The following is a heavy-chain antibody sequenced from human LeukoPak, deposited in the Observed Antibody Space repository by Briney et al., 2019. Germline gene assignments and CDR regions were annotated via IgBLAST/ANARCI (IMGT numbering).Heavy chain of an antibody. J-gene: IGHJ4*02. CDR3: ARGPPPPGDYGGNRGDDFDY. D-gene: IGHD4-23*01. CDR1: GGSFSGYY. V-gene: IGHV4-34*01. Sequence: PSGTLSLTCAVYGGSFSGYYWSWIRQPPGKGLEWIGEINHSGSTNYNPSLKSRVTISVDTSKNQFSLKLSSVTAADTAVYYCARGPPPPGDYGGNRGDDFDYWGQGTLVTVSS. CDR2: INHSGST.